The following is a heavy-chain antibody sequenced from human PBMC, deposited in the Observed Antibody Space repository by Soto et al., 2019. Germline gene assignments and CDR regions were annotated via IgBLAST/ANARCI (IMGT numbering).Heavy chain of an antibody. J-gene: IGHJ6*02. D-gene: IGHD2-2*01. CDR3: AKDLGINKLGYCIGTSCYGYGMDV. V-gene: IGHV3-30*18. CDR2: ISYDGSNK. Sequence: QVQLVESGGGVVQPGRSLRLSCAASGFTFSSYGMHWVRQAPGKGLEWVAVISYDGSNKYYADSVKGRFTISRDNSKNTLYLQMNSRRAEDTAVYYCAKDLGINKLGYCIGTSCYGYGMDVWGQGTTVTVSS. CDR1: GFTFSSYG.